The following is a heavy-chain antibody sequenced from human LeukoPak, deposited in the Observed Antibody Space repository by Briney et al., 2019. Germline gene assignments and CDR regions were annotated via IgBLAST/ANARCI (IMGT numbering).Heavy chain of an antibody. CDR3: ARTSSSGYYYRDAFDI. D-gene: IGHD3-22*01. CDR1: GFTFSDYD. J-gene: IGHJ3*02. Sequence: GGSLRLSCAASGFTFSDYDMSWIRQAPGKGLEWVAYIRGSGGDSYHTDSVKGRFTISRDNAKTSVYLQMNSLRAEDTGVYYCARTSSSGYYYRDAFDIWGQGTMVTVSP. CDR2: IRGSGGDS. V-gene: IGHV3-11*01.